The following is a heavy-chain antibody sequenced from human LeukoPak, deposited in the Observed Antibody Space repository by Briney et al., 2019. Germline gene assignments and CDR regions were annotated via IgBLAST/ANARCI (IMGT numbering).Heavy chain of an antibody. V-gene: IGHV3-7*01. Sequence: GGSLRLSCAASGFTFSSYWMSWVRQAPGKGLEWVANRKQDGSEKYYVDSVKGRFTISRDNAKNSLYLQMNSLRAEDTAVYYCARESASQPYDSSPAAGAYYFDYWGQGTLVTVSS. CDR3: ARESASQPYDSSPAAGAYYFDY. D-gene: IGHD6-13*01. CDR2: RKQDGSEK. CDR1: GFTFSSYW. J-gene: IGHJ4*02.